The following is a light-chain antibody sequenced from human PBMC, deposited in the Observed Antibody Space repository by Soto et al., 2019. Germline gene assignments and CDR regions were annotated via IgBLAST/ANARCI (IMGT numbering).Light chain of an antibody. CDR3: CSSAPESTYV. CDR2: KGT. J-gene: IGLJ1*01. V-gene: IGLV2-23*01. CDR1: SSDVGAYNS. Sequence: QSALAQPASVSGSPGQSITISCTGTSSDVGAYNSVSWYQQHPHKAPQVIIYKGTQRPSGVSNRFSGSTSGNAASLTISGFQADGEADYFCCSSAPESTYVFGNGTKVTVL.